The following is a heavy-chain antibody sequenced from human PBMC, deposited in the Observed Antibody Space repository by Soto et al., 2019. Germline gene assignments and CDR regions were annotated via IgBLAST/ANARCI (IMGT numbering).Heavy chain of an antibody. CDR2: IIPIFGVT. V-gene: IGHV1-69*04. CDR3: VRDWESTTQTWGFGDS. D-gene: IGHD3-10*01. J-gene: IGHJ4*02. CDR1: GGTFSSYT. Sequence: QVQVVQSGAEVKKPGSSVKVSCKASGGTFSSYTITWARQAPGPGLEWLGRIIPIFGVTNYAQKFQDRLTMSADRPPTTAYMELSSLTSADTAVYYCVRDWESTTQTWGFGDSWGQGALVTVSS.